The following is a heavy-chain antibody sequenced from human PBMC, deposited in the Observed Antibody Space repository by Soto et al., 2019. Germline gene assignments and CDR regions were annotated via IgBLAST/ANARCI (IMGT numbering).Heavy chain of an antibody. CDR1: GFTFSSHE. J-gene: IGHJ1*01. CDR2: ISGSGSTI. CDR3: ARGGVY. D-gene: IGHD2-8*01. Sequence: GGTLRLSCEATGFTFSSHEMNWIRQTPGKRLEWIAKISGSGSTINYADSVKGRFTISRDNVQRTLHLQMDSLRVEDTGVYYCARGGVYWGRGTLVTVSS. V-gene: IGHV3-48*03.